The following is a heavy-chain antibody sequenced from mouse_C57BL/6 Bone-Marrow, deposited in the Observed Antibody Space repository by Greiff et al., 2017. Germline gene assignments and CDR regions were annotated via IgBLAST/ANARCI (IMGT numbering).Heavy chain of an antibody. CDR2: IRSKSSNYAT. D-gene: IGHD2-4*01. CDR3: VKGAHYDYDHYAMDY. Sequence: EVKLVESGGGLVQPKGSLKLSCAASGFTFNTYAMHWVRQAPGKGLEWVARIRSKSSNYATYYADSVKDRFTISSDDSQSMLYLQMNNLKTEDTAMYYCVKGAHYDYDHYAMDYWGQGTSVTVSS. CDR1: GFTFNTYA. J-gene: IGHJ4*01. V-gene: IGHV10-3*01.